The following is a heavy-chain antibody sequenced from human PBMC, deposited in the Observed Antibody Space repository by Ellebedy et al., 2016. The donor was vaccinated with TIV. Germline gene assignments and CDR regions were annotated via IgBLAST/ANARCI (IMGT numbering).Heavy chain of an antibody. CDR1: GHIFTTYW. D-gene: IGHD3-10*01. CDR2: IYPGDSDA. Sequence: GESLKISCKGSGHIFTTYWIGWVRQMPGKGLEWMGMIYPGDSDARYSPSFQGQVTISADKSISTAYLQWSSLKSSDTAMYYCARRARFGELDYWGQGTLVTVSS. CDR3: ARRARFGELDY. V-gene: IGHV5-51*01. J-gene: IGHJ4*02.